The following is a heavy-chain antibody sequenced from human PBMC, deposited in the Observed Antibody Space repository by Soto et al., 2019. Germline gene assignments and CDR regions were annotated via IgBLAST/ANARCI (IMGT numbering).Heavy chain of an antibody. CDR3: ARARKWLRVGGLDY. CDR2: INHSGST. CDR1: GGSFSGYY. D-gene: IGHD5-12*01. V-gene: IGHV4-34*01. J-gene: IGHJ4*02. Sequence: SETLSLTCAVYGGSFSGYYWSWIRQPPGKGLEWIGEINHSGSTNYNPSLKSRVTISVDTSKNQFSLKLSSVTAADTAVYYCARARKWLRVGGLDYWGQGTLVTVSS.